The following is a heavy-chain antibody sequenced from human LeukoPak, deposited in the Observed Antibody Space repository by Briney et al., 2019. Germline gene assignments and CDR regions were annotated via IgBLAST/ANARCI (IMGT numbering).Heavy chain of an antibody. CDR3: ARDSDVHCSGGRCTNFDY. J-gene: IGHJ4*02. V-gene: IGHV3-23*01. CDR2: ISGSGGST. CDR1: GFTFSSYG. D-gene: IGHD2-15*01. Sequence: PGGSLRLSCAASGFTFSSYGMSWVRQAPGKGLEWVSAISGSGGSTYYADSVKGRFTISRDNSKNTLYLQMNSLRAEDTAVYYCARDSDVHCSGGRCTNFDYWGQGILVTVSS.